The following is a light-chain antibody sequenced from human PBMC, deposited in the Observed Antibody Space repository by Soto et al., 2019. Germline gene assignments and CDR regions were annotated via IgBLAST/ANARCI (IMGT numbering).Light chain of an antibody. CDR3: VTWDNSLSGAV. CDR1: SSNVGSNY. Sequence: QSVLTQPPSVSVAPGQKVTISCSGSSSNVGSNYVSWYQQLPGTAPKLLIYENNKRPSGIPDRFSGSKSGTSATLGITGLQTGDEADYYCVTWDNSLSGAVFGGGTQLTVL. CDR2: ENN. J-gene: IGLJ2*01. V-gene: IGLV1-51*02.